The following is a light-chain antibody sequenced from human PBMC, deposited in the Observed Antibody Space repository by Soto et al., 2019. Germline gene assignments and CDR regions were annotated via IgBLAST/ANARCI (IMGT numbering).Light chain of an antibody. CDR2: DAS. J-gene: IGKJ3*01. V-gene: IGKV3-11*01. CDR1: QGISNY. Sequence: EFVLTQSPATQSLSPGERATLSSRASQGISNYLAWYQQKPGQAPRLLIYDASNRATGIPARFSGSGSGTDFTLTISSLEPEDSAVYYCQQRINWPPTFGPGTKVDIK. CDR3: QQRINWPPT.